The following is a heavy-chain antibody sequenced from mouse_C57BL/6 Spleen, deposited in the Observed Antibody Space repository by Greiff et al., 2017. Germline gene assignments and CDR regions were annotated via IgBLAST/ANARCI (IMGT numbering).Heavy chain of an antibody. V-gene: IGHV1-63*01. J-gene: IGHJ2*01. Sequence: VQLQQSGAELVRPGTSVKMSCKASGYTFTNYWIGWAKQRPGHGLEWIGDIYPGGGYTNYNEKFNGKATLTADKSSSTAYMQFSSLTSEDSAIYYCARWDYGSRYYFDYWGQGTTLTVSS. CDR3: ARWDYGSRYYFDY. CDR1: GYTFTNYW. D-gene: IGHD1-1*01. CDR2: IYPGGGYT.